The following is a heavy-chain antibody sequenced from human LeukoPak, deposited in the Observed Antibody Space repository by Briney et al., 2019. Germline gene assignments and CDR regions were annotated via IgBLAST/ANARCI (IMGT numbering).Heavy chain of an antibody. CDR2: IGGSGGST. Sequence: GGSLRLSCAASGFTFSRYAMSWVRQAPGKGLEWVSAIGGSGGSTYYADSVKGRFTISRDNSKNTLYLQMNSLRAEDTAVYYCAKVPTPTLYSSSGVDYWGQGTLVTVSS. J-gene: IGHJ4*02. CDR3: AKVPTPTLYSSSGVDY. D-gene: IGHD6-6*01. V-gene: IGHV3-23*01. CDR1: GFTFSRYA.